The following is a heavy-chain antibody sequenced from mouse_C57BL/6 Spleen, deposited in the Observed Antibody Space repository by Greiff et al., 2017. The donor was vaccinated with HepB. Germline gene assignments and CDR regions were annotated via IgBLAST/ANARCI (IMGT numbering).Heavy chain of an antibody. D-gene: IGHD4-1*01. CDR1: GYTFTSYW. J-gene: IGHJ4*01. CDR3: ARKLGRNYDAMDY. Sequence: QVQLQQSGAELVRPGSSVKLSCKASGYTFTSYWMEWVKQRPGQGLEWIGNIYPSDSETHYNQKFKDKATLTVDKSSSTAYMQLSSLTSEDSAVYYCARKLGRNYDAMDYWGQGTSVTVSS. V-gene: IGHV1-61*01. CDR2: IYPSDSET.